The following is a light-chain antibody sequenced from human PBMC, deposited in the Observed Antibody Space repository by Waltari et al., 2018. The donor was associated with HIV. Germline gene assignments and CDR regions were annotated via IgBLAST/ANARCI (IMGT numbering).Light chain of an antibody. V-gene: IGKV4-1*01. CDR2: WAS. CDR1: QSVLYSPNNKNY. J-gene: IGKJ2*03. CDR3: QQYYSTPHS. Sequence: DIVMTQSPDSLAVSLGERATINCKSSQSVLYSPNNKNYLAWYQQKPGQPPKLLIYWASTRESGVPDRFSGSGSGTDFTLTISSLQAEDVAVYYCQQYYSTPHSFGQGTKLEIK.